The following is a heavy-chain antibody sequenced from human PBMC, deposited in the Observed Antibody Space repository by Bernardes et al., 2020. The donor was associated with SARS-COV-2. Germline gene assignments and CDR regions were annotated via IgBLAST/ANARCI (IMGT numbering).Heavy chain of an antibody. CDR1: GGSFSGYY. V-gene: IGHV4-34*01. CDR2: INHSGST. CDR3: ARGRTLGGYYRRYFAMDV. D-gene: IGHD3-3*01. Sequence: SETLSLTCAVYGGSFSGYYWSWIRQPPGKGLEWIGEINHSGSTNYNPSLKSRVTISVDTSKNQFSLKLSSVTAADTAVFYCARGRTLGGYYRRYFAMDVWGQGTSVTVSS. J-gene: IGHJ6*02.